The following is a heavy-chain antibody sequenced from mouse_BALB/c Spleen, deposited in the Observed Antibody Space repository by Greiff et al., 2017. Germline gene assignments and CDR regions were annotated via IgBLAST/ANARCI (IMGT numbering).Heavy chain of an antibody. Sequence: VQLQQSGAELARPGASVKMSCKASGYTFTSYTMHWVKQRPGQGLEWIGYINPSSGYTNYNQKFKDKATLTADKSSSTAYMQLSSLTSEDSAVYYCARSWSLWYFDVWGAGTTVTVSS. CDR1: GYTFTSYT. CDR3: ARSWSLWYFDV. J-gene: IGHJ1*01. CDR2: INPSSGYT. V-gene: IGHV1-4*01.